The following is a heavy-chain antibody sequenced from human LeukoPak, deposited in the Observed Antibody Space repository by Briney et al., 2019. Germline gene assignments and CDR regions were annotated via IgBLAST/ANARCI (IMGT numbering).Heavy chain of an antibody. Sequence: GGSLRLSCAASGFTFNNYEMNWVRQAPGKGPEWVSYISSTGSTIYYADSVKGRFTISRDNAKNSLYLQMNSLRAEDTAVYYCARENDILTGYPRNYFDPWGQGTLVTVSS. J-gene: IGHJ5*02. V-gene: IGHV3-48*03. CDR3: ARENDILTGYPRNYFDP. D-gene: IGHD3-9*01. CDR1: GFTFNNYE. CDR2: ISSTGSTI.